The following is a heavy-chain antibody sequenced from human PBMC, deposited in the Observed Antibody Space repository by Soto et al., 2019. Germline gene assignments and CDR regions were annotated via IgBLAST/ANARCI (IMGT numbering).Heavy chain of an antibody. J-gene: IGHJ4*02. CDR2: ISGSGGST. V-gene: IGHV3-23*01. CDR1: GFTFSSYA. Sequence: PGGSLRLSCAASGFTFSSYAMSWVRQAPGKGLEWVSAISGSGGSTYYADSVKGRFTISRDNSKNTLYLQMNSLRAEDTAVYYCAKAPAPSWMTTVTTGEFDYWGQGTLVTVSS. CDR3: AKAPAPSWMTTVTTGEFDY. D-gene: IGHD4-17*01.